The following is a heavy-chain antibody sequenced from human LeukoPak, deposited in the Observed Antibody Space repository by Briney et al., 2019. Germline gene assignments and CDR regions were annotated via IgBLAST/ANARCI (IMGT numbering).Heavy chain of an antibody. CDR1: GFTFSTYW. J-gene: IGHJ4*02. CDR3: ARLRYDSSGRFFDN. CDR2: IKGDGSST. D-gene: IGHD3-22*01. Sequence: TGGSLRLSCAASGFTFSTYWMHWVRQAPGKGLVWVARIKGDGSSTIYADSVKGRFTISRDNAKNTLYLQMNSLRAEDTAVYYCARLRYDSSGRFFDNWGQGTLVTVSS. V-gene: IGHV3-74*01.